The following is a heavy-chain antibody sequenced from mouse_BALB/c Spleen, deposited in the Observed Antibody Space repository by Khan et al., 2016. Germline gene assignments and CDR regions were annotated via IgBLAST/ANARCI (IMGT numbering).Heavy chain of an antibody. CDR1: GFTFNTYA. CDR3: VRQRGNYEAWFAY. J-gene: IGHJ3*01. CDR2: IRSKSNNYAT. V-gene: IGHV10-1*02. Sequence: EVQLVESGGGLVQPKGSLKLSCAASGFTFNTYAMNWVRQAPGKGLEWVARIRSKSNNYATYYADSVKDRFTISRDDSQSMLYLQMNNLKTEDTAMYYYVRQRGNYEAWFAYWGQGTLVTVSA. D-gene: IGHD2-1*01.